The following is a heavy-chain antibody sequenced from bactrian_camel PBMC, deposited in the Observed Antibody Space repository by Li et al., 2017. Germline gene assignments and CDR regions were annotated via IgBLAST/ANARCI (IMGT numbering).Heavy chain of an antibody. V-gene: IGHV3S6*01. D-gene: IGHD3*01. CDR1: GYTASSVC. CDR3: ACAIARTYGAAEKLSAAPYNY. CDR2: IYTQGRSSGTS. J-gene: IGHJ4*01. Sequence: HVQLVESGGGSVQSGGSLRLSCAVSGYTASSVCMGWFRQSPGKGREGVAEIYTQGRSSGTSYYAESVKGRFTISQENAKNTLYLQMNSLKPADTGMYTCACAIARTYGAAEKLSAAPYNYWGQGTQVTVS.